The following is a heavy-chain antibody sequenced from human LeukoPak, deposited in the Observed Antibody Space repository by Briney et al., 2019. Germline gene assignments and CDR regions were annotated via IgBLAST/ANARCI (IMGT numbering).Heavy chain of an antibody. V-gene: IGHV3-48*04. CDR3: ARGAGYSSSWYPLGYYYYYMDV. D-gene: IGHD6-13*01. Sequence: GGSLRLSCAASGFTFSSYSMNWVRQAPGKGLEWVSYISSSSSTIYYADSVKGRFTISRDNAKNSLYLQMNSLRAEDTAVYYCARGAGYSSSWYPLGYYYYYMDVWGKGTTVTVSS. CDR2: ISSSSSTI. J-gene: IGHJ6*03. CDR1: GFTFSSYS.